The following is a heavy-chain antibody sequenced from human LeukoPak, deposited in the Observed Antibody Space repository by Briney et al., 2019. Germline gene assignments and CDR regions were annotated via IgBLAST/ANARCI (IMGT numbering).Heavy chain of an antibody. Sequence: PGGSLRLSCAASGFTFSNYWMHWVRQAPGKGLEWVAHIKQDGSEKNYVDSVEGRFTISRDNAKNSVYLQMNSLRAEDTAVYYCARDGDSSNWGDYYYGMDVWGQGTTVTVSS. CDR3: ARDGDSSNWGDYYYGMDV. V-gene: IGHV3-7*01. CDR1: GFTFSNYW. D-gene: IGHD6-13*01. CDR2: IKQDGSEK. J-gene: IGHJ6*02.